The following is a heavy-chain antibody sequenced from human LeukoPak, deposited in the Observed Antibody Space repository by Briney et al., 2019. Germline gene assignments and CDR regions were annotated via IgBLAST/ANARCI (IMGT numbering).Heavy chain of an antibody. J-gene: IGHJ4*02. Sequence: GRSLSLSCAASGFTFSSYAMHWVRQAPRKGLEWVAVISCDGSNKYYADSVKGRFTISRDNSKNTLYLQMNSLRAEDTGVYYCARPLAVGSSWYINYWGQGTLVTVSS. CDR3: ARPLAVGSSWYINY. D-gene: IGHD6-13*01. CDR1: GFTFSSYA. CDR2: ISCDGSNK. V-gene: IGHV3-30-3*01.